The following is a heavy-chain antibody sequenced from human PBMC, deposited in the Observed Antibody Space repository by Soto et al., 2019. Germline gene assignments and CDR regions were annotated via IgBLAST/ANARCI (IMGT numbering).Heavy chain of an antibody. D-gene: IGHD3-10*01. V-gene: IGHV3-48*03. J-gene: IGHJ4*02. CDR2: ISSSGSTI. CDR1: GFTFSSYE. Sequence: GGSLRLSCAASGFTFSSYEMNWVRQAPGKGLEWVSYISSSGSTIYYADSVKGRFTISRDNAKNSPYLQMNSLRAEDTAVYYCARAKLWLGDFDYWGQGTLVTVSS. CDR3: ARAKLWLGDFDY.